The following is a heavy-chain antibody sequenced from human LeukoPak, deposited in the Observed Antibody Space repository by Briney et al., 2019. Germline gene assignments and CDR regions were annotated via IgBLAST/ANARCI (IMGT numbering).Heavy chain of an antibody. J-gene: IGHJ4*02. V-gene: IGHV1-69*05. D-gene: IGHD1-26*01. CDR2: IIPIFGTA. CDR3: ARDVGATTYFDY. Sequence: ASVKVSCKASGGTFSSYAISWVRQAPGQGLEWMGGIIPIFGTANYAQTLQGRVTITTDKSTSTAYMELSSLRSEDTAVYYCARDVGATTYFDYWGQGTLVTVSS. CDR1: GGTFSSYA.